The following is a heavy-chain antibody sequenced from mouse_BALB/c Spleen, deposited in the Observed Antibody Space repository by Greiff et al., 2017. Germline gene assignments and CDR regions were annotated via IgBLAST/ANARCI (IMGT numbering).Heavy chain of an antibody. J-gene: IGHJ4*01. CDR2: ISSGSSTI. D-gene: IGHD2-14*01. CDR3: ARSNRYDAMDY. CDR1: GFTFSSFG. V-gene: IGHV5-17*02. Sequence: VKLVESGGGLVQPGGSRKLSCAASGFTFSSFGMHWVRQAPEKGLEWVAYISSGSSTIYYADTVKGRFTISRDNPKNTLFLQMTSLRSEDTAMYYCARSNRYDAMDYWGQGTSVTVSS.